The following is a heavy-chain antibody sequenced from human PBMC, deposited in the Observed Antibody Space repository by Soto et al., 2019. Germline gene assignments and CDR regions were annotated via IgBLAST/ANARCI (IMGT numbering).Heavy chain of an antibody. V-gene: IGHV3-30-3*01. J-gene: IGHJ4*02. CDR1: GFTLSSYA. Sequence: QVQLVESGGGVVQPGRSLRLSCAASGFTLSSYAMHWVCQAPGKGLEWVAVLSYDGSNKYYTDSVKGRFTISRDNSKNTLYLQMNALRAEDTAVYHCARGKTYMYGSYYFDYWGQGTLVTVSS. D-gene: IGHD4-17*01. CDR3: ARGKTYMYGSYYFDY. CDR2: LSYDGSNK.